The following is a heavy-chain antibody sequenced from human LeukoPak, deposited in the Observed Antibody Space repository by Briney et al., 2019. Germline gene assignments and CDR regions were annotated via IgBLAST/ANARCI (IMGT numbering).Heavy chain of an antibody. D-gene: IGHD3-10*02. CDR1: GFTVSSNY. CDR2: IYSGGST. J-gene: IGHJ4*02. V-gene: IGHV3-66*02. Sequence: GGSLRLSCAASGFTVSSNYVSWVRQAPGKGLEWVSVIYSGGSTYYADSVKGRFTISRDNSKNTLYLQMNSPRPEDTAVYYCARSPRFGEFNSWGQGTLVTVSS. CDR3: ARSPRFGEFNS.